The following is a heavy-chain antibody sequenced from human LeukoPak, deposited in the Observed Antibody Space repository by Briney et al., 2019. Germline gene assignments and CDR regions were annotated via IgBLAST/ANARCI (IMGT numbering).Heavy chain of an antibody. V-gene: IGHV3-30*04. J-gene: IGHJ6*03. CDR2: ISYDGSNK. D-gene: IGHD6-19*01. Sequence: PGGSLRLSCAASGFTFSSYAMHWVRQAPGKGLEWVAVISYDGSNKYYADSVKGRFTISRDNSKNTLYLQMNSLRAEDTAVYYCARDSLSSSGWFQYYYYYMDVWGKGTTVTVSS. CDR1: GFTFSSYA. CDR3: ARDSLSSSGWFQYYYYYMDV.